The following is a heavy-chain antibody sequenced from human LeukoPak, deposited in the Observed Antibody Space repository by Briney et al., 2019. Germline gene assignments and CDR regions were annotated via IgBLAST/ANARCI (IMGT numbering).Heavy chain of an antibody. J-gene: IGHJ6*02. Sequence: ASVKVSCKASGYTFTGYYMHWVRQAPGQGLEWMGQINPNSGGTNYAQKFQGRVTMTRDTSISTAYMELSRLRSDDTAVYYCARKMATASYYYYGMDVWGQGTTVTVSS. V-gene: IGHV1-2*06. D-gene: IGHD5-24*01. CDR1: GYTFTGYY. CDR2: INPNSGGT. CDR3: ARKMATASYYYYGMDV.